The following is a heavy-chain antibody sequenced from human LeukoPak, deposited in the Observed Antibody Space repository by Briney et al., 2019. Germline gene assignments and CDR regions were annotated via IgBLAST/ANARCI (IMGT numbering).Heavy chain of an antibody. D-gene: IGHD2-15*01. V-gene: IGHV3-53*04. CDR2: IYSGGST. J-gene: IGHJ4*02. CDR3: ARSPCSGGSCYDY. Sequence: PGGPLRLSCAASGFTVSSNYMSWVRQAPGKGLEWVSVIYSGGSTYYADSVKGRFTISRHNSKNTLYLQMNSLRAEDTAVYYCARSPCSGGSCYDYWGQGTLVTVSS. CDR1: GFTVSSNY.